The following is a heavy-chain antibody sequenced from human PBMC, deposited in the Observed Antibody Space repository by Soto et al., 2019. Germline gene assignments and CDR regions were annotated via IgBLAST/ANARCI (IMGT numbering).Heavy chain of an antibody. CDR1: GGSISSYY. D-gene: IGHD4-17*01. V-gene: IGHV4-59*12. CDR2: IYYSGST. Sequence: SETLSLTCTVSGGSISSYYLSWIRQPPGKGLEWIGYIYYSGSTNYNPSLKSRVTISVDTSKNQFSLKLSSVTAADTAVYYCSRGRRTAVTIDYWGQGTLVTVSS. J-gene: IGHJ4*02. CDR3: SRGRRTAVTIDY.